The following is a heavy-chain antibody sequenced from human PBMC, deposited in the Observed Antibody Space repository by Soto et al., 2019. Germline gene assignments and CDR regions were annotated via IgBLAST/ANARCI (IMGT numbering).Heavy chain of an antibody. J-gene: IGHJ4*02. CDR1: GFTFSSYG. CDR2: IWYDGSNK. V-gene: IGHV3-33*01. Sequence: QVQLVESGGGVVQPGRSLRLSCAASGFTFSSYGMHWVRQAPGKGLEWVAVIWYDGSNKYYADSVKGRFTISRDNSKNTLYLQMNSVRAEDTDVYYCARKEYNWNYWNYWGQGTLVTVSS. D-gene: IGHD1-7*01. CDR3: ARKEYNWNYWNY.